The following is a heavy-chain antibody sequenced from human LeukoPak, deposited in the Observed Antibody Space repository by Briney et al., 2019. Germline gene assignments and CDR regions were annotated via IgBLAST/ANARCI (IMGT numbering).Heavy chain of an antibody. Sequence: GGSLRLSCAASRFSFSNHSMNWVRQAPGKGLEWVSYISNSGSAKYYAASVKGRFTISRDNTQNSVYLEMNSLTAEDTALYYCARDLWAQQEGDGFDIWGQGTMVTVSS. CDR1: RFSFSNHS. CDR3: ARDLWAQQEGDGFDI. CDR2: ISNSGSAK. J-gene: IGHJ3*02. D-gene: IGHD5-24*01. V-gene: IGHV3-48*04.